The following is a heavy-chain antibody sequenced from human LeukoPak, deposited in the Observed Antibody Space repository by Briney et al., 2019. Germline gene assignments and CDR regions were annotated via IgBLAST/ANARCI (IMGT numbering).Heavy chain of an antibody. J-gene: IGHJ4*02. CDR1: GYSFTSYW. CDR3: ARAAPGSSYGPDFAY. Sequence: GEPLKISCQGSGYSFTSYWIGWVRQMPGKGLEWMGIIYPGESDTTYSPSFQGQVTISADKSISTAYLQWSSLKASDTAMYYCARAAPGSSYGPDFAYWGQRTLVTAPS. V-gene: IGHV5-51*01. D-gene: IGHD5-18*01. CDR2: IYPGESDT.